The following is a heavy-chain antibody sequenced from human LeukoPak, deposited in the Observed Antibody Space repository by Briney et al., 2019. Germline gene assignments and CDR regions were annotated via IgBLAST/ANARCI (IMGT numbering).Heavy chain of an antibody. CDR1: GGSISSYY. D-gene: IGHD1-26*01. CDR3: ARRGSYYAFDI. J-gene: IGHJ3*02. V-gene: IGHV4-59*08. CDR2: IYYSGST. Sequence: SETLSLICTVSGGSISSYYWSWIRQPPGKGLEWIGYIYYSGSTNYNPSLKSRVTISVDTSKNQFSLKLSSVTAADTAVYYCARRGSYYAFDIWGQGTMVTVSS.